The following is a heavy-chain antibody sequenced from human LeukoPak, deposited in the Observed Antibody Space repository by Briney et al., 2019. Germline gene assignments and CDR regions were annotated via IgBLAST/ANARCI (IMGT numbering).Heavy chain of an antibody. CDR3: ARPNLSDGYDAFDI. Sequence: SETLSLTCTVSGGSISSYYWSWIRQPAGKGLEWIGRIYTSGSTNYNPSLKSRVTISVDTSKNQFSLKLSSVTAADTAVYYCARPNLSDGYDAFDIWGQGTMVTVSS. J-gene: IGHJ3*02. CDR2: IYTSGST. CDR1: GGSISSYY. D-gene: IGHD5-24*01. V-gene: IGHV4-4*07.